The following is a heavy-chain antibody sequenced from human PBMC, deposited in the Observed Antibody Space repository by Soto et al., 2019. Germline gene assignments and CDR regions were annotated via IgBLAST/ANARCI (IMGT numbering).Heavy chain of an antibody. V-gene: IGHV4-4*07. CDR3: ARDDYYNTNSWFDP. CDR1: VRSVRNYS. D-gene: IGHD3-10*01. J-gene: IGHJ5*02. Sequence: FETLSLTCIVSVRSVRNYSWSWIRQPAGKGLEWIGRIHITGSTSYNPSLKSRVTMSLDTSKNQFSLRLNSVTAADTAVYYCARDDYYNTNSWFDPWGQGTLVTVSS. CDR2: IHITGST.